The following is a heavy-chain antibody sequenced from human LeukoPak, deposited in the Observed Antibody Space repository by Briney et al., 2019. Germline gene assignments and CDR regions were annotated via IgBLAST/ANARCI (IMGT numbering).Heavy chain of an antibody. CDR3: AVTMVRGVSGMDV. CDR1: GGSFSGYY. V-gene: IGHV4-34*01. D-gene: IGHD3-10*01. Sequence: SETLSLTCAVYGGSFSGYYWSWIRQPPGKGLEWIGEINHSGSTNYNPSLKSRVTMSADTSKNQFSLELTSVTAADTAIYYCAVTMVRGVSGMDVWGQGTTVTVSS. J-gene: IGHJ6*02. CDR2: INHSGST.